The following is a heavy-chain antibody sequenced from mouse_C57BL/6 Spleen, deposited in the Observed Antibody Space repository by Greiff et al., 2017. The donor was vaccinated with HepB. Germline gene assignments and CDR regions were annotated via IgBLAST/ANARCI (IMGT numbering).Heavy chain of an antibody. Sequence: EVQLQQSGPELVKPGASVKISCKASGYTFTDYYMNWVKQSHGKSLEWIGDINPNNGGTSYNQKFKGKATLTVDKSSSTAYMELRSLTSEDSAVYYCARSYYGSSYESYWGQGTTLTVSS. CDR1: GYTFTDYY. CDR2: INPNNGGT. CDR3: ARSYYGSSYESY. V-gene: IGHV1-26*01. D-gene: IGHD1-1*01. J-gene: IGHJ2*01.